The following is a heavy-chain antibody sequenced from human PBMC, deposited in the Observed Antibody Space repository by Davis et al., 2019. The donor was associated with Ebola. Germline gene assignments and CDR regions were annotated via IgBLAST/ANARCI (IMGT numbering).Heavy chain of an antibody. D-gene: IGHD6-6*01. J-gene: IGHJ4*02. CDR3: ARKFEYSSFFFDY. Sequence: ASVKVSCKASGYTFTGYYMHWVRQAPGQGLEWMGWINPNSGNTGYAQKFQGRVTMTRNTSISTAYMELSSLRSGDTAVYYCARKFEYSSFFFDYWGQGTLVTVSS. V-gene: IGHV1-8*02. CDR2: INPNSGNT. CDR1: GYTFTGYY.